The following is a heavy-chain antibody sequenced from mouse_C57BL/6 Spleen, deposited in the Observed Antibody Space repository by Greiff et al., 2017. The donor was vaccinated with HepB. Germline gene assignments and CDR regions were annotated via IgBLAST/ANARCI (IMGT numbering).Heavy chain of an antibody. Sequence: QVQLQQSGAELVRPGTSVKVSCKASGYAFTNYLIEWVKQRPGQGLEWIGVINPGSGGTNYNEKFKGKATLTADKSSSTAYMQLSSLTSEDSAVYFCAREYYYGSFHWYFDVWGTGTTVTVSS. D-gene: IGHD1-1*01. CDR3: AREYYYGSFHWYFDV. V-gene: IGHV1-54*01. J-gene: IGHJ1*03. CDR1: GYAFTNYL. CDR2: INPGSGGT.